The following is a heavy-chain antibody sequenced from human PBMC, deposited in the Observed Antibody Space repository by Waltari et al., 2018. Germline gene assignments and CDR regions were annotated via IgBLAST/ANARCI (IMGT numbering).Heavy chain of an antibody. D-gene: IGHD6-13*01. CDR2: ISGSGGST. J-gene: IGHJ5*02. CDR3: AKDPKMSLESIAAAGSYRWFDP. V-gene: IGHV3-23*01. Sequence: EVQLLESGGGLVQPGGSLRLSCAASGFTFSSYAMSWVRQAPGKGLEWVSAISGSGGSTDYADSGKGRCTISRDNSKNTLYLQMNSLRAEDTAVYYCAKDPKMSLESIAAAGSYRWFDPWGQGTLVTVSS. CDR1: GFTFSSYA.